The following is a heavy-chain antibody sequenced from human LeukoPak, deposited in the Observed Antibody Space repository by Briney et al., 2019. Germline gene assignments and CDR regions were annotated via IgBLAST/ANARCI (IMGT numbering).Heavy chain of an antibody. D-gene: IGHD3-22*01. CDR3: ARSLDNDSSVDY. CDR1: GGTISSGDYY. J-gene: IGHJ4*02. CDR2: IYYSGST. Sequence: SQTLSLTCTVSGGTISSGDYYWSWIRQPPGKGLEWIGYIYYSGSTYYNPSLKSRVTISVDTSKNQFSLKLSSVTAADTAVYYCARSLDNDSSVDYWGQGTLVTVSS. V-gene: IGHV4-30-4*01.